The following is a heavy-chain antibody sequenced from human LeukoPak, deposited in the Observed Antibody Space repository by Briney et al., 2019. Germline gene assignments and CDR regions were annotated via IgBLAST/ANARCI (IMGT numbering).Heavy chain of an antibody. J-gene: IGHJ4*02. CDR3: ARDLYYYDKDY. V-gene: IGHV3-21*01. D-gene: IGHD3-22*01. CDR2: ISSSSSYI. CDR1: GFTFSSYS. Sequence: PGGSLRLSCAASGFTFSSYSMNWVRQAPGKGLEWVSSISSSSSYIYYADSVKGRFPIYRDNGKNSLYLQMNSLRAEDTAVYYCARDLYYYDKDYWGQGTLVTVSS.